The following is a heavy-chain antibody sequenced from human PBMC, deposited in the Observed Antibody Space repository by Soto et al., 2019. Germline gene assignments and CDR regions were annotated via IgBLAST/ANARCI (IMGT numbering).Heavy chain of an antibody. V-gene: IGHV2-70*01. J-gene: IGHJ6*02. Sequence: SGPTLVNPTQTLTLTCTFSGFPLSTSGMCVSWIRQPPGKALEWLALIDWDDDKYYSTSLKTRLTISKDTSKNQVVLTMTNMDPVDTATYYCARMYYDFWSGPEAYYYGMDVWGQGTTVTV. CDR3: ARMYYDFWSGPEAYYYGMDV. CDR1: GFPLSTSGMC. CDR2: IDWDDDK. D-gene: IGHD3-3*01.